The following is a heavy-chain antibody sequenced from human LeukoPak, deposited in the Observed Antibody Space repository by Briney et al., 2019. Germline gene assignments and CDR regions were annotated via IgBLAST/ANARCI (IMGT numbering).Heavy chain of an antibody. J-gene: IGHJ4*02. CDR2: TYYRSKWYN. Sequence: SQTLSLTCGISGDSVSSNKAIWHWIRQSPSRGLEWLGRTYYRSKWYNDYAGIVKGRLTINPDTSKNQFSLKLSSVTAADTAVYYCARDLLAGSGGLGDYWGQGTLVTVSS. V-gene: IGHV6-1*01. CDR1: GDSVSSNKAI. CDR3: ARDLLAGSGGLGDY. D-gene: IGHD3-10*01.